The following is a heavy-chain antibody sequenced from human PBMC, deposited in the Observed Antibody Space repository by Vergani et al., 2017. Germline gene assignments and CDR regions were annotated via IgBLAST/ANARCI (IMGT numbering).Heavy chain of an antibody. J-gene: IGHJ6*03. V-gene: IGHV3-9*01. Sequence: EVQLVESGGGLVQPGRSLRLSCAASGFTFDDYAMHWVRQAPGKGLEWVSGINWNSDSIAYADSVKGRFTISRDNSKNTLYLQMNNLRAADTAVYYCARSGYCSHGVCYMTYYDYIDVWGKGTAVTVSS. CDR1: GFTFDDYA. CDR3: ARSGYCSHGVCYMTYYDYIDV. D-gene: IGHD2-8*01. CDR2: INWNSDSI.